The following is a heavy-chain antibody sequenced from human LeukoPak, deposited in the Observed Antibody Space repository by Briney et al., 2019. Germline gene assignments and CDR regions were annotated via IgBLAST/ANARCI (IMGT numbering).Heavy chain of an antibody. D-gene: IGHD3-22*01. CDR2: IYTSGST. CDR1: GGSISSYY. J-gene: IGHJ3*02. Sequence: PSQTLSLTCPVSGGSISSYYWSWIRQPAGKGLEWIGRIYTSGSTNYNPSPESRVTMSVDTSKNQFSLKLSSVTAADTAVYYCARAHWPYYYDSSDAFDIWGQGTMVTVSS. V-gene: IGHV4-4*07. CDR3: ARAHWPYYYDSSDAFDI.